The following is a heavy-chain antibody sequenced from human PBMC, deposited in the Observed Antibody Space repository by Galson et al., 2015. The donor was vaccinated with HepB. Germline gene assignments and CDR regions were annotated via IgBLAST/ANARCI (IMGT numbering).Heavy chain of an antibody. J-gene: IGHJ4*02. CDR3: ATEPNDRAGFGGGFRLNWY. CDR1: GYTFTSYY. Sequence: SVKVSCKASGYTFTSYYMHWVRQAPGQGLEWMGIINPSGGSTSYAQKFQGRVTITRDTSTSTVYMELSSLRSEDTAVYYCATEPNDRAGFGGGFRLNWYWGQGTLVTVSS. CDR2: INPSGGST. D-gene: IGHD3-3*01. V-gene: IGHV1-46*01.